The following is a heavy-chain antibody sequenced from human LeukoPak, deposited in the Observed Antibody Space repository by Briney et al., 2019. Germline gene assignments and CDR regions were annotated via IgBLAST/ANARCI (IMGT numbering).Heavy chain of an antibody. CDR3: ARDRDSGYGDYDAFDI. J-gene: IGHJ3*02. Sequence: GASVKVSCKASGYTFTSYYMHWVRQAPGQGLEWMGIINPSGGSTSYAQKFQGRVTMTRDTSTSTAYMELRSLRSDDTAVYYCARDRDSGYGDYDAFDIWGQGTMVTVSS. D-gene: IGHD4-17*01. CDR2: INPSGGST. V-gene: IGHV1-46*01. CDR1: GYTFTSYY.